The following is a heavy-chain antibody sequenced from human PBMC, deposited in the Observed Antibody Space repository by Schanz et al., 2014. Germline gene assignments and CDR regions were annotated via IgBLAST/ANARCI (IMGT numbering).Heavy chain of an antibody. V-gene: IGHV3-21*04. J-gene: IGHJ4*02. CDR1: GFTFSSYA. CDR2: ISSSSSYI. Sequence: EGQLAESGGGLVQPGGSLRLSCAASGFTFSSYAMSWVRQAPGKGLEWVSSISSSSSYIYYADSVKGRFTISRDNAKNSLYLQMNSLRAEDTAMYYCARRASCSRIGCPFDSWGQGTLVTVSS. D-gene: IGHD2-2*01. CDR3: ARRASCSRIGCPFDS.